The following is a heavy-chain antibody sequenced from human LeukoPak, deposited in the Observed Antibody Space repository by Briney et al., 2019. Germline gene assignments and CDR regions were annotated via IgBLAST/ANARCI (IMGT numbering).Heavy chain of an antibody. V-gene: IGHV3-64D*09. J-gene: IGHJ4*02. CDR3: VKDRAVAGPFDY. D-gene: IGHD6-19*01. CDR1: GFTFSNYA. Sequence: GGSLRLTCSASGFTFSNYAMHWVRQAPGKGLEYVSAISSQGGSTYYADSVKGRFTISRDNSKNTLYLQMSSLRPGDTAIYYCVKDRAVAGPFDYWGQGTLVTVSS. CDR2: ISSQGGST.